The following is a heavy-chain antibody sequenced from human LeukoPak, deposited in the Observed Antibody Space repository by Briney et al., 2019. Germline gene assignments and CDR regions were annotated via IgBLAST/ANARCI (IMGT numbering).Heavy chain of an antibody. D-gene: IGHD3-9*01. CDR1: AFTFSIFG. J-gene: IGHJ6*02. V-gene: IGHV3-33*01. Sequence: GGSLRLSCAASAFTFSIFGMHWVRQAPGKGLEWVAVIWYDGSKKYYAESVKGRFTISRDNSKNTLYLQMNSLRAEDTAVYYCARVANITTFGMDVWGQGTTVTVSS. CDR2: IWYDGSKK. CDR3: ARVANITTFGMDV.